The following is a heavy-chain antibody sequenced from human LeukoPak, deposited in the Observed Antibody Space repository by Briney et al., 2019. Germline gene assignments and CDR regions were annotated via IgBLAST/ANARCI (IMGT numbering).Heavy chain of an antibody. CDR2: MSYDGNNK. D-gene: IGHD6-19*01. V-gene: IGHV3-30*18. Sequence: GGSLRLSCEASGFTFSNSGMHWVRQAPGKGLEWVAVMSYDGNNKYYADSVKGRFTLSRDNSKNTLYLQMNSLRAEDTAVYYCAKGGSSGWYGNLNYWGQGTLVTVSS. J-gene: IGHJ4*02. CDR3: AKGGSSGWYGNLNY. CDR1: GFTFSNSG.